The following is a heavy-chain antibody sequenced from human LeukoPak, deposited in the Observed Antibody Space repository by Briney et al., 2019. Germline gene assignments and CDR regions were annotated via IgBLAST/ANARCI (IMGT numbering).Heavy chain of an antibody. CDR2: IYPGDSDT. CDR3: ARQYVDTAMVTDYHYGMDV. CDR1: GYSFTSYW. V-gene: IGHV5-51*01. D-gene: IGHD5-18*01. Sequence: GESLKISCKGSGYSFTSYWIGWVRQMPGKGLEWMGIIYPGDSDTRYSPSFQGQVTISADKSISTAYLQWSSLKASDTAMYYCARQYVDTAMVTDYHYGMDVWGQGTTVTVSS. J-gene: IGHJ6*02.